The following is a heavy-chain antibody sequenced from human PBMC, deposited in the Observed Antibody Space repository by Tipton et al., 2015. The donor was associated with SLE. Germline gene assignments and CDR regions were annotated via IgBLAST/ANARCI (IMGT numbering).Heavy chain of an antibody. CDR2: INHSGST. V-gene: IGHV4-34*01. CDR3: ATAERWATSEVYAFDI. D-gene: IGHD5-24*01. CDR1: GGSFSGYY. J-gene: IGHJ3*02. Sequence: TLSLTCAVYGGSFSGYYWSWIRQPPGKGLEWIGEINHSGSTNYNPSLKSRVTISVDTSKNQFSLKLSSVTAADTAVYYCATAERWATSEVYAFDIWGQGTMVTVSS.